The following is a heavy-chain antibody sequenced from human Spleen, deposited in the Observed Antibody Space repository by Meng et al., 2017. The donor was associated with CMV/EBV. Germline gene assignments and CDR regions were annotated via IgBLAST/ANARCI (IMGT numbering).Heavy chain of an antibody. V-gene: IGHV3-48*04. CDR3: ARGQQSVWYAMDV. J-gene: IGHJ6*02. CDR2: ISRSSTSI. Sequence: GESLKISCAASGFSFSDYTMIWVRQAPGKGLHWVSYISRSSTSIYYADSVKGRFTISRDNAKNSLFLQMNSLRAEDTAVYYCARGQQSVWYAMDVWGQGTTVTVSS. CDR1: GFSFSDYT. D-gene: IGHD6-13*01.